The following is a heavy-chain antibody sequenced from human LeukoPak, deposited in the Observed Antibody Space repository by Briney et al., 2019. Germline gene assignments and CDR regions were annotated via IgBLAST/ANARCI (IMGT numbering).Heavy chain of an antibody. J-gene: IGHJ4*02. CDR2: ISGSGGST. CDR1: VFTFSSYA. CDR3: AKAPEWLSYYFDY. D-gene: IGHD3-3*01. V-gene: IGHV3-23*01. Sequence: GASLRLSCAASVFTFSSYAMSWVRQAPGKGLEWVSAISGSGGSTYYADSVKGRFTISRDNSKNTLYLQMNSLRAEDTAVYYCAKAPEWLSYYFDYWGQGTLVTVSS.